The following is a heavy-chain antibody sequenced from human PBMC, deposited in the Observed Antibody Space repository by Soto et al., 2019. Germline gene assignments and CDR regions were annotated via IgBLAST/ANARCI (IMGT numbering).Heavy chain of an antibody. V-gene: IGHV3-23*01. CDR1: GFTFSSYA. CDR2: ISGSGGNT. D-gene: IGHD2-15*01. J-gene: IGHJ4*02. Sequence: EVQLLESGGGLVQPGGSLRLSCAASGFTFSSYAMSWVRQAPGKGLEWVSVISGSGGNTDYADSVKGRFTISRHNSKNTLYLHMNRLRAEDTALYSCAKATTTYCSRWYDFDYWGQGTLVTVSS. CDR3: AKATTTYCSRWYDFDY.